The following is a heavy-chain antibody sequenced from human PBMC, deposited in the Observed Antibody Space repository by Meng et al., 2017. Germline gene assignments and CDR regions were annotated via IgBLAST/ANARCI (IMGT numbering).Heavy chain of an antibody. J-gene: IGHJ3*02. V-gene: IGHV3-53*01. CDR1: GFAVSTNY. D-gene: IGHD1-26*01. CDR2: IYSGSSGSST. CDR3: ARVLIVGVTTGGAFDI. Sequence: GESLKISCAASGFAVSTNYLTWVRQAPGKGLEWVSVIYSGSSGSSTYYADSVKGRFTISRDNSKNTLYLQMNSLRAEDTAVYYCARVLIVGVTTGGAFDIWGQGTMVTVSS.